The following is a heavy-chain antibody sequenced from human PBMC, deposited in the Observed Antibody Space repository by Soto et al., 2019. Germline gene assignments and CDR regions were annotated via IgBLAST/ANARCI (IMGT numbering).Heavy chain of an antibody. CDR3: ATGVRGYSYGSIDF. V-gene: IGHV1-24*01. CDR2: FDPEDGGT. D-gene: IGHD5-18*01. CDR1: GFTLSELS. Sequence: SVKVSCKVSGFTLSELSMHWVRQAPGKGLEWMGGFDPEDGGTIYAQKFQGRLTMTEDTSTDTAYMELSSLRSEDTAVYYCATGVRGYSYGSIDFWGQGTLVTVSS. J-gene: IGHJ4*02.